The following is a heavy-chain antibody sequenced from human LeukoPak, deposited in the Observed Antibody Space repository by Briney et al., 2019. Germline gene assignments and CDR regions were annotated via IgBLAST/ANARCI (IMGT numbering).Heavy chain of an antibody. CDR2: ISAYKGNT. CDR3: ARVRGRSNWFDP. CDR1: GYTFISYG. D-gene: IGHD3-16*01. Sequence: ASVKVSCKASGYTFISYGISWVRQAPGQGLEWMGWISAYKGNTKYAQKFQGRVTMTTDTSTSTAYMELRSLRSDDTVVYYCARVRGRSNWFDPWGQGTLVTVSS. V-gene: IGHV1-18*04. J-gene: IGHJ5*02.